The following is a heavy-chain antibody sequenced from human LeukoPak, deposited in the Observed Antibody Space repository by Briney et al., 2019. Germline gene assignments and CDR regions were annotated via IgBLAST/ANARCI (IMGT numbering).Heavy chain of an antibody. J-gene: IGHJ4*02. CDR1: GFTFSSYA. V-gene: IGHV3-23*01. D-gene: IGHD3-10*01. Sequence: PGGSLRLSCAASGFTFSSYAMSWVRQAPGEGLEWVSSISGSGGSTFYADSVKGRFTISRDNSKNTLYLQMNSLRAEDTAVYYCAKDGSGSYYLPYSSFDYWGQGTLVTVSS. CDR2: ISGSGGST. CDR3: AKDGSGSYYLPYSSFDY.